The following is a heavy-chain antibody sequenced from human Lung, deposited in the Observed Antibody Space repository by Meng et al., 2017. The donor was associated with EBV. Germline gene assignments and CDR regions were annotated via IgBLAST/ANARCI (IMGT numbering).Heavy chain of an antibody. CDR3: ARSTFDY. V-gene: IGHV4-34*01. CDR1: GGSFSGSFSGYY. J-gene: IGHJ4*02. Sequence: QVQLRQWGAELLKPSETLSLTGAVYGGSFSGSFSGYYWSWIRQAPGKGLEWIGEINDSGSTDYNPSLKNRLTVSVDRSKSQFSLELSSVTAADTAVYYCARSTFDYWGQGTLVTVSS. D-gene: IGHD1-26*01. CDR2: INDSGST.